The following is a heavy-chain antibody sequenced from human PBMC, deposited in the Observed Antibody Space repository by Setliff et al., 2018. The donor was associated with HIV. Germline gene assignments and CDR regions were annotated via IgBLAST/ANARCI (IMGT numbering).Heavy chain of an antibody. J-gene: IGHJ3*02. CDR3: ARDVITDDYAAFDI. D-gene: IGHD3-22*01. Sequence: ASVKVSCKTSGYMFIAYGMSWVRRAPGQGLEWMGWISAYNGNTNYAQKLQGRVTMPTDTSTSTAYMELRRLRSDETAVYYCARDVITDDYAAFDIWGQGTMVTVSS. CDR2: ISAYNGNT. CDR1: GYMFIAYG. V-gene: IGHV1-18*01.